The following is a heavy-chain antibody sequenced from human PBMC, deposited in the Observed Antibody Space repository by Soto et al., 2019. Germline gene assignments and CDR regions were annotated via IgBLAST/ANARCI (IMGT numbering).Heavy chain of an antibody. CDR1: GFTFSSYD. CDR2: IGTAGDT. J-gene: IGHJ6*02. Sequence: GGSLRLSGAASGFTFSSYDLHWVRQATGKGLEWVSAIGTAGDTYYPGSVKGRFTISRENAKNSLYLQMNSLRAGDTAVYYCARGLSIVGALAGGMDVWGQGTTVTVSS. CDR3: ARGLSIVGALAGGMDV. V-gene: IGHV3-13*01. D-gene: IGHD1-26*01.